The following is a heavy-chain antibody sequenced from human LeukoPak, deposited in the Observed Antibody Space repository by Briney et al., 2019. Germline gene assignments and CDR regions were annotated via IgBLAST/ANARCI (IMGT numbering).Heavy chain of an antibody. CDR3: ARYGSGSYYHY. Sequence: PGGSLRLSCVASGFTFSDYAMHWVRQAPGKGLEYVSAISTDGGGTYYVNSVKGRFTISRDNSKNTLYLQMGSLRAEDMAVYYCARYGSGSYYHYWGQGTLVTVSS. J-gene: IGHJ4*02. CDR1: GFTFSDYA. CDR2: ISTDGGGT. V-gene: IGHV3-64*01. D-gene: IGHD3-10*01.